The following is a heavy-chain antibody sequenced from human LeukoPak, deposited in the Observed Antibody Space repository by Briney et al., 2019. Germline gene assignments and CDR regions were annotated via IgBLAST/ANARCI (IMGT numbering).Heavy chain of an antibody. CDR3: AKAPTTVVPRGYFDY. CDR1: GFTCSTYV. V-gene: IGHV3-23*01. D-gene: IGHD4-23*01. CDR2: ILHNGDST. Sequence: GGSLRLSCAASGFTCSTYVMSWVRQAPGKGLEWLSLILHNGDSTYYADSVKGRFTISRDNSKNTLYLQMNSLRAEDTAVYYCAKAPTTVVPRGYFDYWGQGTLVTVSS. J-gene: IGHJ4*02.